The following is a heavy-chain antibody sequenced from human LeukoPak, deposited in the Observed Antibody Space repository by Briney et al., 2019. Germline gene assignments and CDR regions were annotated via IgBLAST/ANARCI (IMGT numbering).Heavy chain of an antibody. D-gene: IGHD6-13*01. CDR2: VYYSGST. CDR1: GGSISTSNYY. CDR3: AGGGPQLATFFDY. Sequence: SETLSLTCTVSGGSISTSNYYWGWIRQPPGKGLEWIGSVYYSGSTYYNPSLKSRVTISVDTSKNQFSLKLSSVTAADTAVYYCAGGGPQLATFFDYWGQGTLVTVSS. J-gene: IGHJ4*02. V-gene: IGHV4-39*01.